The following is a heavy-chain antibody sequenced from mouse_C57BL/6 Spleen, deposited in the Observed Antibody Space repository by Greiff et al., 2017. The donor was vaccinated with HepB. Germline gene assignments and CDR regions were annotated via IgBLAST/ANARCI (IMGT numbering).Heavy chain of an antibody. J-gene: IGHJ2*01. Sequence: VQLQQSGAELVRPGASVTLSCKASGYTFTDYEMHWVKQTPVHGLEWIGAIDPETGGTAYNQKFKGKAILTADKSSSTAYMELRSLTSEDSAVYYGTRYYYGTSFDYWGQGTTLTVSS. CDR3: TRYYYGTSFDY. CDR2: IDPETGGT. V-gene: IGHV1-15*01. CDR1: GYTFTDYE. D-gene: IGHD1-1*01.